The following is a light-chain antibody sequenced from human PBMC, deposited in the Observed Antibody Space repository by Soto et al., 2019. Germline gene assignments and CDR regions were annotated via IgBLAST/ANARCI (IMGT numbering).Light chain of an antibody. CDR1: QSVSRNY. CDR3: QQYGGSVPWT. J-gene: IGKJ1*01. V-gene: IGKV3-20*01. Sequence: VLTQSPGPLSLSPGERATLSCRASQSVSRNYLAWYQKKPGQAPRLLIYVESTRATAIPDRFSGSVSGTDFTLTLTRLEPEYFVLYSCQQYGGSVPWTFGQGTKVEI. CDR2: VES.